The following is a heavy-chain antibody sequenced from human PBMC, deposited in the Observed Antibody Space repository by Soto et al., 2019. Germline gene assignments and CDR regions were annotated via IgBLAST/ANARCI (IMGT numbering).Heavy chain of an antibody. CDR3: AKVRSSWLKGCCDP. V-gene: IGHV3-23*04. J-gene: IGHJ5*02. D-gene: IGHD5-18*01. Sequence: LVQPGGSLRLSGGSLRLSCTASGFTFSNYAMTWVRQAAGNGLEWVSSISGSGGSTFYADSVRGRFTAYRDNSKITVFLQMNSLRVDDTAVSYCAKVRSSWLKGCCDPWGQGTPVTVSS. CDR2: ISGSGGST. CDR1: GFTFSNYA.